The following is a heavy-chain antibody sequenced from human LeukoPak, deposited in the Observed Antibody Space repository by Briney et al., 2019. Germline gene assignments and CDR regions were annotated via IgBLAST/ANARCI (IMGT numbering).Heavy chain of an antibody. J-gene: IGHJ4*02. Sequence: SETLSLTCAVYGGSFSSYYWSWIRQPPGKGLEWIGEINHSGSTNYNPSLKSRVTISVDTSKNQFSLKLSSVTAADTAVYYCARGSKRVGYCSSTSCYMPFDYWGQGTLVTVSS. CDR2: INHSGST. CDR3: ARGSKRVGYCSSTSCYMPFDY. V-gene: IGHV4-34*01. D-gene: IGHD2-2*01. CDR1: GGSFSSYY.